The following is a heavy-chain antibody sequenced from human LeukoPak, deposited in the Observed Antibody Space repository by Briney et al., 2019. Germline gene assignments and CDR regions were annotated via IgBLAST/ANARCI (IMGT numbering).Heavy chain of an antibody. CDR3: ARGQQLAAEWGNSYNWFDP. CDR1: GGSISSYY. CDR2: IYTSGST. Sequence: SETLSPTCTVSGGSISSYYWSWIRQPAGKGLEWIGRIYTSGSTNYNPSLKSRVTMSVDTPKNQFSLKLTSVTAADTAVYYCARGQQLAAEWGNSYNWFDPWGQGTLVTVSS. D-gene: IGHD6-6*01. V-gene: IGHV4-4*07. J-gene: IGHJ5*02.